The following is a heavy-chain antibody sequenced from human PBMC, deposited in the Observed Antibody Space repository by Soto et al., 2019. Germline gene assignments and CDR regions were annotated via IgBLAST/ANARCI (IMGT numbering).Heavy chain of an antibody. D-gene: IGHD3-10*01. Sequence: QVQLVQSGAEVKKPGSSVKVSCKPSEDTFSSYSFSWVRQGPGQGFEWMGGISPIFGAPNYAQNFLDRVTITADQFTSTVYLKLSGLRSDHTALYYCARGVTRGSFPPFDIWGQGTLVTVSS. V-gene: IGHV1-69*13. CDR1: EDTFSSYS. CDR3: ARGVTRGSFPPFDI. J-gene: IGHJ4*02. CDR2: ISPIFGAP.